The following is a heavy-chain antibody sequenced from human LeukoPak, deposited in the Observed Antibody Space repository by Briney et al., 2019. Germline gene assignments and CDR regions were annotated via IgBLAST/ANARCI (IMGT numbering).Heavy chain of an antibody. CDR2: IYSGGST. V-gene: IGHV3-66*01. D-gene: IGHD3-9*01. J-gene: IGHJ4*02. CDR3: ARDGAVLTGYYDY. CDR1: GFTFSNYA. Sequence: PGGSLRLSCAASGFTFSNYAMRWVRQAPGKGLEWVSTIYSGGSTYYADSVTGRFTISRDNSKNTLYLQMNSLRAEDTAVYYCARDGAVLTGYYDYWGQGTLVTVSS.